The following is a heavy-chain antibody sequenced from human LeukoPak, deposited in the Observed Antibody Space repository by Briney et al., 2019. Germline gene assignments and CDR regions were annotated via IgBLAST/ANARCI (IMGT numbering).Heavy chain of an antibody. D-gene: IGHD5-12*01. CDR2: INHSGST. CDR1: GGSFSGYY. J-gene: IGHJ4*02. Sequence: SETLSLTCAVYGGSFSGYYWSWIRQPPGKGLEWIGEINHSGSTNYNPSLKSRVTISVDTSKNQFSLKLSSVTAADTAVYYCARGRHYGYVRVNYFDYWGQGTLVTVSS. V-gene: IGHV4-34*01. CDR3: ARGRHYGYVRVNYFDY.